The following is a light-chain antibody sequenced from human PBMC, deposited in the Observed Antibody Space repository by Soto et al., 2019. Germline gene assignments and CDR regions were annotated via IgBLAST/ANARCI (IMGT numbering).Light chain of an antibody. V-gene: IGKV1-5*03. CDR2: KAS. J-gene: IGKJ2*01. CDR3: QQYNTYPHT. CDR1: QSISSW. Sequence: DIPLTQSPSTLSPSVGDRVTITCRASQSISSWLAWYQQKPGKAPKLLIYKASSLQSGVPSRFSGSGSGTEFTLTISSLQPDDFATYYCQQYNTYPHTFGQGTKLEI.